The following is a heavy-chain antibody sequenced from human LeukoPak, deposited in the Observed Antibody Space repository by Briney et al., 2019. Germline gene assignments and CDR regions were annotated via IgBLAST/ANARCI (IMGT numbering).Heavy chain of an antibody. CDR2: INHSGST. CDR3: ARPHGAVAGTEDYFDY. V-gene: IGHV4-34*01. D-gene: IGHD6-19*01. J-gene: IGHJ4*02. Sequence: SETLSLTCAVYGGSFSGYYWSWIRQPPGKGLEWIGEINHSGSTNYNPSLKSRVTTSVDTSKDQFSLKLSSVTAADTAVYYCARPHGAVAGTEDYFDYWGQGTLVTVSS. CDR1: GGSFSGYY.